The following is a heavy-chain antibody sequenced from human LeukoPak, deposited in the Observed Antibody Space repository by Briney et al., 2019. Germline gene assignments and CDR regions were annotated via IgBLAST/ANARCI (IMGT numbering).Heavy chain of an antibody. V-gene: IGHV3-21*01. Sequence: GGSLRLSCAASGFTFSSHSMNWVRQAPGKGLEWVSSISSSSSYIYYADSVKGRFTISRDNAKNSLYLQMNSLRAEDTAVYYCARDRQWLTTSHFDYWGQGTLVTVSS. CDR3: ARDRQWLTTSHFDY. CDR2: ISSSSSYI. J-gene: IGHJ4*02. CDR1: GFTFSSHS. D-gene: IGHD6-19*01.